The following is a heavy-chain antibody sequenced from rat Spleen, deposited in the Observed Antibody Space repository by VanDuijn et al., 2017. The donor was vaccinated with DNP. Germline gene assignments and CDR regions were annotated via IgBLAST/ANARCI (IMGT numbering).Heavy chain of an antibody. D-gene: IGHD1-2*01. Sequence: EVQLVESGGGLVQPGRSLILSCVASGFTFSDYHMAWVRQVPKKGLEWVASISHEGISTYYGDSVKGRFTISRDNSKSTLYLQMDSLRSEDTATYYCAAQISSIWSFDYWGQGVMVTVSS. CDR1: GFTFSDYH. CDR3: AAQISSIWSFDY. J-gene: IGHJ2*01. CDR2: ISHEGIST. V-gene: IGHV5-22*01.